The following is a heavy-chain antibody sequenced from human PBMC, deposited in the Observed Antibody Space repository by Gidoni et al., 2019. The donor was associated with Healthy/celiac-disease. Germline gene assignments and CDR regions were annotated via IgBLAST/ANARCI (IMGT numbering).Heavy chain of an antibody. Sequence: QVQLVESGGGVVQPGRSLRLSCAASGFTFSSYGMHWVRQAPGKGLEWVAVIWYDGSNKYYADSVKGRFTISRDNSKNTLYLQMNSLRAEDTAVYYCARDLRLPAARRGLGYWGQGTLVTVSS. CDR1: GFTFSSYG. CDR3: ARDLRLPAARRGLGY. D-gene: IGHD2-2*01. J-gene: IGHJ4*02. V-gene: IGHV3-33*01. CDR2: IWYDGSNK.